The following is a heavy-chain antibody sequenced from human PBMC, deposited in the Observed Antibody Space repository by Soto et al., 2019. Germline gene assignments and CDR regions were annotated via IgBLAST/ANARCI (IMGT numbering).Heavy chain of an antibody. Sequence: QVQLVESGGGVVQPGRSLRLSFAASGFTFSSYGMHWVRQAPGKGLEWVAVIWYDGSNKYYADSVTGRFTISRDNPKNTLYLQMISLRAEDTAVYYCAREEYCSGGSCYPDYCGQGTLVTVSS. J-gene: IGHJ4*02. CDR1: GFTFSSYG. D-gene: IGHD2-15*01. CDR3: AREEYCSGGSCYPDY. CDR2: IWYDGSNK. V-gene: IGHV3-33*01.